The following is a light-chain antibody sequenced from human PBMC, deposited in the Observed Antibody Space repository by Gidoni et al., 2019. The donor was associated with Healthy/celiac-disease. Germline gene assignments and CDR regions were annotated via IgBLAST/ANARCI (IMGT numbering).Light chain of an antibody. CDR2: DAS. Sequence: DIQITKSPSSLSASVGDRVTITGQASQDISNYLTWYQQKPGKAPKLLIYDASNFETGVPSRFSGSGSGTDFTFTISSLQPEDIATYYCQQYDNHPPITFGQGTRLEIK. CDR1: QDISNY. V-gene: IGKV1-33*01. CDR3: QQYDNHPPIT. J-gene: IGKJ5*01.